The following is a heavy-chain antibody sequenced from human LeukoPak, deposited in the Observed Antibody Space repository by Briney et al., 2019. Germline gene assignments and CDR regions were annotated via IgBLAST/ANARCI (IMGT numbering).Heavy chain of an antibody. Sequence: GASVKVSCKASGYTFTGYYMHWVRQAPGQGLEWMGWINPKSGGTNYAQKFQGRVTMTRDTSITTAYMELSRLRSDDSAVYYCVTCATGGTEITPYNWFDPWGQGTLVTVSS. V-gene: IGHV1-2*02. CDR2: INPKSGGT. D-gene: IGHD4-11*01. CDR3: VTCATGGTEITPYNWFDP. J-gene: IGHJ5*02. CDR1: GYTFTGYY.